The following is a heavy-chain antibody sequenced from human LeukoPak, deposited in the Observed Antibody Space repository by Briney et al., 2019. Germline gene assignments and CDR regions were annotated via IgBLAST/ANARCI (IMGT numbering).Heavy chain of an antibody. CDR3: AREYASGSYRGYFDY. V-gene: IGHV3-30*04. CDR2: ISPDGTNK. D-gene: IGHD3-10*01. CDR1: GFIFSNYP. Sequence: GGSLRLSCAASGFIFSNYPMHCVRQAPGMGLEWVAGISPDGTNKYYADSVKGRFTVSRDNSKNTLYVQMNSLRAEDTAVYYCAREYASGSYRGYFDYWGQGTLVTVSS. J-gene: IGHJ4*02.